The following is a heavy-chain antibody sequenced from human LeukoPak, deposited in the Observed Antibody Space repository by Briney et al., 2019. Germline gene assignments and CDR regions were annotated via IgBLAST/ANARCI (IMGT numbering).Heavy chain of an antibody. D-gene: IGHD1-26*01. V-gene: IGHV3-23*01. Sequence: PGGSLRLSCVASGFTFSNYAMSWVRQAPGKGLEWVSGISSSGGSTYYADSVKGRFTISRDNSKNTLYLQMNSLTDEDTAVYYCAKKWGVGTTALDYFDYWGQGTLVTVSS. CDR1: GFTFSNYA. CDR2: ISSSGGST. J-gene: IGHJ4*02. CDR3: AKKWGVGTTALDYFDY.